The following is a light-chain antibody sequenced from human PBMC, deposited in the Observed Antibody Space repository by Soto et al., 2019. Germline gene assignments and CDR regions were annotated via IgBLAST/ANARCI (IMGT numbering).Light chain of an antibody. CDR2: AAS. V-gene: IGKV1-8*01. CDR3: QKYYSYRYT. CDR1: QGISSY. Sequence: AIRMTQSPSSLSASTGDRVTITCRASQGISSYLAWYQQKPGKAPKLLIYAASTLQSGVPSRFSGSGSGTDFTLTISCLQSEDFATYYCQKYYSYRYTFGQGTKLEIK. J-gene: IGKJ2*01.